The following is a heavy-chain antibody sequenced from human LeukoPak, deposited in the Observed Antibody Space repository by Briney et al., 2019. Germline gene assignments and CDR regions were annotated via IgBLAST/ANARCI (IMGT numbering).Heavy chain of an antibody. CDR3: ARSGTNYYYYYMDV. D-gene: IGHD1-26*01. CDR2: ISGRGGST. CDR1: GYTFTGYY. Sequence: SCKASGYTFTGYYMHWVRQAPGKGLEWVSAISGRGGSTYYAASVKGRFTISRDNSKNTVYLQMNSLRTEDTALYYCARSGTNYYYYYMDVWGKGTTVTVSS. V-gene: IGHV3-23*01. J-gene: IGHJ6*03.